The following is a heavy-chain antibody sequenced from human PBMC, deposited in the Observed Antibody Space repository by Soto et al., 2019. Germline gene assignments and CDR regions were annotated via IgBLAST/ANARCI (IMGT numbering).Heavy chain of an antibody. Sequence: TLSLTCAVSGGSISSGGYSWSWIRQPPGKGLEWIGYIYHSGSTYYNPSLKSRVTISVDRSKNQFSLKLSSVTAADTAVYYCARDLWGYCGTDCYPLDVWGQGTTVTVSS. CDR1: GGSISSGGYS. D-gene: IGHD2-21*02. V-gene: IGHV4-30-2*01. CDR3: ARDLWGYCGTDCYPLDV. J-gene: IGHJ6*02. CDR2: IYHSGST.